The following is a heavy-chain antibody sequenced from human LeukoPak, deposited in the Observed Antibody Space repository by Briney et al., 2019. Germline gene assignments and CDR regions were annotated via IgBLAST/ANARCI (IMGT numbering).Heavy chain of an antibody. CDR1: GFTFSSYE. D-gene: IGHD1-26*01. V-gene: IGHV3-48*03. Sequence: GGSLRLSCAASGFTFSSYEMNWVRQAPGKGLEWVSYISSSGSTIYYADSVKGRFTISRDNAKNSLYLQMNSLRAEDTAVYYCARGERDYYYYYMDVWGKGTTVTVSS. CDR2: ISSSGSTI. J-gene: IGHJ6*03. CDR3: ARGERDYYYYYMDV.